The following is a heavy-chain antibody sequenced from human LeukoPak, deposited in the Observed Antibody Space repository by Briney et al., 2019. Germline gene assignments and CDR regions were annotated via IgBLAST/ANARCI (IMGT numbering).Heavy chain of an antibody. D-gene: IGHD3-22*01. CDR1: GITLSNYG. Sequence: GGSLRLSCAVSGITLSNYGMSWVRQAPGRGLEWVAGISDSGSNTKYADSVKGRFTISRDNPKNTLYLHMNSLRAEDTAVYFCAKRGVVIRVILVGFHKEAYYFDSWGQGALVTVSS. CDR3: AKRGVVIRVILVGFHKEAYYFDS. V-gene: IGHV3-23*01. J-gene: IGHJ4*02. CDR2: ISDSGSNT.